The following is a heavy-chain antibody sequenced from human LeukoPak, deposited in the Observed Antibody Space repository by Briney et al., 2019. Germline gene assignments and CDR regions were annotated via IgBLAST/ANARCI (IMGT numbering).Heavy chain of an antibody. V-gene: IGHV4-61*01. Sequence: SETLSLAWTAAGGFVGSGRYFLSWIRQPPGKGLEYLGYMYYSGSTKYNPSLKSRVTISVDTSKNQFSLKMTSVTAAGTAVYYCPSGGLEPTYFWGQRTLVTVSS. CDR2: MYYSGST. CDR1: GGFVGSGRYF. D-gene: IGHD3-3*01. J-gene: IGHJ4*02. CDR3: PSGGLEPTYF.